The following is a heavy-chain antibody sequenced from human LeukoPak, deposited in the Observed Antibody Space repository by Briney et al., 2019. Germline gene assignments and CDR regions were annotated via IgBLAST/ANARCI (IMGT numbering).Heavy chain of an antibody. D-gene: IGHD5-18*01. CDR3: ARGGGYSYGSLDY. J-gene: IGHJ4*02. CDR1: GFTFSNYW. V-gene: IGHV3-74*01. CDR2: INSDGSNT. Sequence: GGSLRLSCAASGFTFSNYWMHWVRQAPGKGLVWVSRINSDGSNTAYADSVTGRFTISRDNAKNTLYLQMNSLRAEDTAVYYCARGGGYSYGSLDYWGQGTLVTVSS.